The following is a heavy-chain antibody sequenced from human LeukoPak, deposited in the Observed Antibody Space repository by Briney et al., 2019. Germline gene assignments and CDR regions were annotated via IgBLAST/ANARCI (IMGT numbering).Heavy chain of an antibody. D-gene: IGHD3-10*01. CDR2: IYSGGST. V-gene: IGHV3-66*01. J-gene: IGHJ4*02. CDR3: ARTRFGELLYEKYFDY. Sequence: GGSLRLSCAASGFTVSSNYMSWVRQAPGKGLEWVSVIYSGGSTYYADSVKGRFTISRDNSKNTLYLQMNSLRAEDTAVYYCARTRFGELLYEKYFDYWGQGTLSPSPQ. CDR1: GFTVSSNY.